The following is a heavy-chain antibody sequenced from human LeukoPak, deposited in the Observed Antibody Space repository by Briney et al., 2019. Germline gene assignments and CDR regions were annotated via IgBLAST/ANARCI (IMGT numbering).Heavy chain of an antibody. D-gene: IGHD5-24*01. Sequence: GGSLRLSCAASGFTFSSYGMHWVRQAPGKGLEWVAVISYDGSNKYYADSVKGRFTISRDNSKNTLYLQMNSLRAEDTAVYYCAKSLATTDYYYGMDVWGQGTTVTVSS. CDR3: AKSLATTDYYYGMDV. CDR1: GFTFSSYG. V-gene: IGHV3-30*18. CDR2: ISYDGSNK. J-gene: IGHJ6*02.